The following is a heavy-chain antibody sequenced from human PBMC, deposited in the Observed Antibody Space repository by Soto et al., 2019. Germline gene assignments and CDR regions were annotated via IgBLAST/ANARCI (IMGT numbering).Heavy chain of an antibody. CDR3: ARDRSYDINAAFDM. D-gene: IGHD3-22*01. Sequence: QVQLVQSGAEVKKPGASVKVSCKASGYSFTGYYMQWVRQAPGQGLEWMGWINPNSGDTNYAQKFQGRGTLTRDTSIKIAYMELSSLRSDDTAVYYCARDRSYDINAAFDMWGQGTMVTVSS. V-gene: IGHV1-2*02. CDR1: GYSFTGYY. CDR2: INPNSGDT. J-gene: IGHJ3*02.